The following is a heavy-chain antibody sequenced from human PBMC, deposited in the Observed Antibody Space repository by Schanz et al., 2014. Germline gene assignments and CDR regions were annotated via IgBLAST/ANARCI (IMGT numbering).Heavy chain of an antibody. V-gene: IGHV4-59*08. J-gene: IGHJ4*02. D-gene: IGHD4-17*01. CDR2: IYYRGNT. CDR1: GGSISSYY. CDR3: ARRIWDGDYYYFDY. Sequence: VQLQESGPRLVRPSETLSLTCTVSGGSISSYYWSWIRQPPGKGLEWIGFIYYRGNTNYNPSLPSRVPMSVDPSKNQFSLKLSSVTAADTAVYYCARRIWDGDYYYFDYWGQGTLVTVSS.